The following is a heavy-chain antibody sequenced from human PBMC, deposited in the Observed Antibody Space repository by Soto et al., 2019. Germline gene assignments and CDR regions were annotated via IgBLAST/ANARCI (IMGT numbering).Heavy chain of an antibody. D-gene: IGHD2-2*01. J-gene: IGHJ3*02. CDR2: INSDGSST. V-gene: IGHV3-74*01. CDR1: GFTFSSYW. CDR3: ARASNEYCSSTSCYSFKGGPLQDAFDI. Sequence: GGSLRLSCAASGFTFSSYWMHWVRQTPGKGLVWVSRINSDGSSTSYADSVKGRFTISRDNAKNTLYLQMNSLRAEDTAVYYCARASNEYCSSTSCYSFKGGPLQDAFDIWGQGTMVTV.